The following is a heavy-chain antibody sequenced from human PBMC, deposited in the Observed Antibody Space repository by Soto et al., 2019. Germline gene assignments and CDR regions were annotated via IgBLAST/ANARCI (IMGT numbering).Heavy chain of an antibody. CDR2: IYYSGST. Sequence: QVQLQESGPGLVKPSQTLSLTCTVSGGSISSGGYYWSWIRQHPGKGLEWIGYIYYSGSTYYSPSLKSRVTISVDTSKNQFSLKLSSVTAADTAVYYCAREDPFGVAIDYWGQGTLVTVSS. CDR3: AREDPFGVAIDY. D-gene: IGHD3-3*01. V-gene: IGHV4-31*03. J-gene: IGHJ4*02. CDR1: GGSISSGGYY.